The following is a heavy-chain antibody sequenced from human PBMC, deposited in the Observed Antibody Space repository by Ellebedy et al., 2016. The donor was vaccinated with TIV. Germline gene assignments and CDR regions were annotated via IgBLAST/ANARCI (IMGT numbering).Heavy chain of an antibody. D-gene: IGHD4-17*01. V-gene: IGHV3-7*01. J-gene: IGHJ3*02. CDR1: RFAFSSYW. CDR2: IKLDGSEK. Sequence: GESLKISCAASRFAFSSYWMSWVRQAPGKGLEWVANIKLDGSEKYYVDSVKGRFTISRDNAKNSLSLQMNSLRAEDTAVYYCATDGSYGDYRSPTHAFVMWGQGTLVTVSS. CDR3: ATDGSYGDYRSPTHAFVM.